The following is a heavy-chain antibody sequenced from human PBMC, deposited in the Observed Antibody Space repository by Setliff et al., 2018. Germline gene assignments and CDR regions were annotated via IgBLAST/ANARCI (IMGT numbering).Heavy chain of an antibody. CDR2: IGHTRSI. CDR3: ARDLGHGGDSDY. J-gene: IGHJ4*02. V-gene: IGHV4-38-2*02. Sequence: SETLSLTCTVSGYSISSGYIWGWIRQPPGKGLEWVGNIGHTRSINYNPSLKSRLTISRDTSKNQVSLKLNSVTATGTAVYYCARDLGHGGDSDYWGQGILVTVSS. CDR1: GYSISSGYI. D-gene: IGHD2-21*02.